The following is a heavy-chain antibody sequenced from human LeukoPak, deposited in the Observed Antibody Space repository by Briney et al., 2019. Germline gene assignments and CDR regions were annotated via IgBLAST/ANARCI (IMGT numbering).Heavy chain of an antibody. V-gene: IGHV3-48*03. D-gene: IGHD6-19*01. CDR2: ITSSGTTI. Sequence: QTGGSLRLSCAASGFTFSRYEMNWVRQAPGKGLEWVSYITSSGTTIYYADSVKGRFTVSRDNAKNSLYLQMNSLRAEDTAVYYCARDSSDSSGWYGGWFDPWGQGTLVTVSS. CDR3: ARDSSDSSGWYGGWFDP. J-gene: IGHJ5*02. CDR1: GFTFSRYE.